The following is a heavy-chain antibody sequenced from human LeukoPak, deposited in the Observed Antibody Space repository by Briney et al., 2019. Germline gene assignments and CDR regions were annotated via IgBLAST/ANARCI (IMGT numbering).Heavy chain of an antibody. CDR3: ARNGAATDPFDY. CDR1: GGSFSGYY. D-gene: IGHD6-13*01. Sequence: PSETLSLTCAVYGGSFSGYYWSWIRQPPGKGLEWIGEINHSGSTNYNPSLKSRVTMSVDTSKNQFSLKLSSVTAADTAMYYCARNGAATDPFDYWGQGALVTVSS. J-gene: IGHJ4*02. V-gene: IGHV4-34*01. CDR2: INHSGST.